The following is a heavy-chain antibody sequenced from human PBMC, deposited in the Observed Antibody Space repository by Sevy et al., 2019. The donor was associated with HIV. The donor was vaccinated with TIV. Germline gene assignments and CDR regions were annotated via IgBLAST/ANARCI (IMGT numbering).Heavy chain of an antibody. V-gene: IGHV3-30*18. D-gene: IGHD3-10*01. CDR2: ISYDGSNK. J-gene: IGHJ4*02. Sequence: GGSPRLSCAASGFTFSSYGMHWVRQAPGKGLEWVAVISYDGSNKYYADSVKGRFTISRDNSKNTLYLQMNSLRAEDTAVYYCAKSTYYYGSGSYYLTDYWGQGTLVTVSS. CDR1: GFTFSSYG. CDR3: AKSTYYYGSGSYYLTDY.